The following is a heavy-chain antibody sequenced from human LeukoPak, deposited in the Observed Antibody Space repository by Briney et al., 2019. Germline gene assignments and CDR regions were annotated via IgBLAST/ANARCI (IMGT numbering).Heavy chain of an antibody. D-gene: IGHD2-2*01. CDR2: IYYSGST. Sequence: SETLSLTCTVSGGSISGGDYYWSWIRQPPGKGLEWIGYIYYSGSTYYNPPLKSRVTISVDTSKNQFSLKLSSVTAADTAVYYCARGKDLVVVPAAGGYYFDYWGQGTLVTVSS. CDR3: ARGKDLVVVPAAGGYYFDY. J-gene: IGHJ4*02. CDR1: GGSISGGDYY. V-gene: IGHV4-30-4*08.